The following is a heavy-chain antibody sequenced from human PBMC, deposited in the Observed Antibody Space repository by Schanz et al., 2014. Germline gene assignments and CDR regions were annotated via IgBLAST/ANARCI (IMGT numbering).Heavy chain of an antibody. Sequence: EAQLVESGGGLVQPGGPLRLSCTASGFTFSSYSMNWVRQAPGKGLEWVAYVSRSTPDIYYADSVKGRFTMSRDNAKNSVFLQMNSLRAEETAVYYFVRDSFCAFDYWGQGTLVTVSS. CDR1: GFTFSSYS. J-gene: IGHJ4*02. D-gene: IGHD3-3*01. CDR2: VSRSTPDI. V-gene: IGHV3-48*01. CDR3: VRDSFCAFDY.